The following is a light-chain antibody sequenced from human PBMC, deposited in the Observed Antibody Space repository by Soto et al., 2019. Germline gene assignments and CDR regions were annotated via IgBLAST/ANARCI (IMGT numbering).Light chain of an antibody. CDR3: QQYVSLPDT. CDR1: QDLTGD. V-gene: IGKV1-33*01. CDR2: DST. J-gene: IGKJ2*01. Sequence: DIQMTQSPSSLAASVGDRVTITCQASQDLTGDLKWYQQKPGKAPKLLLYDSTTLEVGVPSRFSGSGSGTDFTFTINGLQPEDVATYSCQQYVSLPDTFGQGTKLEIK.